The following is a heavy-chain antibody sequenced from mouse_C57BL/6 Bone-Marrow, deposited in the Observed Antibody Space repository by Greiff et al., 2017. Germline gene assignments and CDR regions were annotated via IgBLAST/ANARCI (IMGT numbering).Heavy chain of an antibody. D-gene: IGHD2-3*01. J-gene: IGHJ4*01. Sequence: QVQLQQSGAELVRPGASVKFSCTASGFNINDDYMHWVKQRPGKGLEWIGRIYPGDGDTNYNGKFKGKATLTADKSSSTAYMQLSSLTSEDSAVYFCARGGVYDGYYPYAMDYWGQGTSVTVSS. CDR2: IYPGDGDT. CDR1: GFNINDDY. V-gene: IGHV1-80*01. CDR3: ARGGVYDGYYPYAMDY.